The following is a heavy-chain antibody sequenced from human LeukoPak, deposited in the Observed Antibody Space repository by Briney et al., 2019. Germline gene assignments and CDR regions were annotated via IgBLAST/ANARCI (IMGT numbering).Heavy chain of an antibody. J-gene: IGHJ4*02. CDR2: ISYDGSNK. CDR1: GFTFSNYG. V-gene: IGHV3-30*03. D-gene: IGHD4-17*01. Sequence: GGSLRLSCEASGFTFSNYGMHWVRQAPGKGLEWVAVISYDGSNKYYADSVKGRFTISRDNSKNTLYLQMNSLRAEDTAVYYCARVSVTTYSFDYWGQGTLVTVSS. CDR3: ARVSVTTYSFDY.